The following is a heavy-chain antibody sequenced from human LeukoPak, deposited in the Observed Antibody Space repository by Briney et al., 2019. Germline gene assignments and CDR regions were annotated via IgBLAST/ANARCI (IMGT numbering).Heavy chain of an antibody. Sequence: GGSLRLSCAASGFTFSSYAMSWVRQAPGKGLEWVSAISGSGGSTYYADSVKGRFTISRDNSKNTLYLQMNSLRAEDTAVYYCAKDRRRYSSSSEYYFDYWGQGTLVTVSS. CDR2: ISGSGGST. CDR1: GFTFSSYA. CDR3: AKDRRRYSSSSEYYFDY. J-gene: IGHJ4*02. V-gene: IGHV3-23*01. D-gene: IGHD6-13*01.